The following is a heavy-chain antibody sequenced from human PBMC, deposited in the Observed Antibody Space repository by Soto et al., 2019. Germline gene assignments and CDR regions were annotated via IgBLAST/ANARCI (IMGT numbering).Heavy chain of an antibody. Sequence: QLQLVQSGAEVQKPGASVKVSCKTSGYTFTNYGVNWVRQAPGQGLEWMGWISGYNGNTYYVKKVQGRLSMATDTTTSTAYMELRSLRSDDTAVYYCARESWQWLDYWGQGTRVTVSS. CDR1: GYTFTNYG. V-gene: IGHV1-18*01. J-gene: IGHJ4*02. CDR2: ISGYNGNT. CDR3: ARESWQWLDY. D-gene: IGHD3-22*01.